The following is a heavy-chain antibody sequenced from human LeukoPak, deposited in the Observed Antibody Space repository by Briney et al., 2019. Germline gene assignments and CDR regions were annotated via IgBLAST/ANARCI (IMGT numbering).Heavy chain of an antibody. Sequence: GGSLRLSCAASGFTFSAYDMHWVRQAPGEGLEWVSAFHTDGGIYYLDSVKGRFTISRDDAKNSLYLQMHTLRAGDTAVYYCARGSGPGVTTIDSWGQGTLVIVSS. CDR2: FHTDGGI. CDR3: ARGSGPGVTTIDS. V-gene: IGHV3-13*01. D-gene: IGHD4-17*01. CDR1: GFTFSAYD. J-gene: IGHJ4*02.